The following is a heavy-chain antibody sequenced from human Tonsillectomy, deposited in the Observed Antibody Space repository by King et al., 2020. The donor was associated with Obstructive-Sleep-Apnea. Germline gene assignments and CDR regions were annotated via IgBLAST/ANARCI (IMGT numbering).Heavy chain of an antibody. CDR3: ATGGPDAFDF. Sequence: VQLVESGGGVVQPGGCLRLSCAASGITFISYSMNWVRQAPGKGLEWVSYISSSTSTIYYADSVKGRFTISRDKAKNSLYLQMNSLRAEDTAVYYCATGGPDAFDFWGRGTMVTVSS. J-gene: IGHJ3*01. CDR2: ISSSTSTI. CDR1: GITFISYS. D-gene: IGHD3-16*01. V-gene: IGHV3-48*01.